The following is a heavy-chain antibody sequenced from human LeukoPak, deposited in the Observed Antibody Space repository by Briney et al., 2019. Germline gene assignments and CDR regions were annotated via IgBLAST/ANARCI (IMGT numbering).Heavy chain of an antibody. J-gene: IGHJ6*02. CDR1: GFTFTSSA. CDR3: AADSHADYYYGMDV. Sequence: SVKVSCKAPGFTFTSSAMQWVRQARGQRLEWIGWIVVGSGNTNYAQKFQERVTITRDMSTSTACMELSSLRSEDTAVYYCAADSHADYYYGMDVWGQGTTVTVSS. V-gene: IGHV1-58*02. D-gene: IGHD2-21*02. CDR2: IVVGSGNT.